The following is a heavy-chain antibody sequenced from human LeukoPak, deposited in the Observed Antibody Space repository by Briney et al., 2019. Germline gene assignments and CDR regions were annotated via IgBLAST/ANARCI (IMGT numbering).Heavy chain of an antibody. Sequence: GGSLRLSCAVPGSTFSNYEINWVRQAPGKGLEWISYISSSGSTIYYADSVKGRFTISRDNAKNSLYLQMNSLRAEDTAIYYCAKDRTGIVVVVGAFDYWGQGTLVTVSS. D-gene: IGHD2-15*01. CDR1: GSTFSNYE. CDR3: AKDRTGIVVVVGAFDY. J-gene: IGHJ4*02. V-gene: IGHV3-48*03. CDR2: ISSSGSTI.